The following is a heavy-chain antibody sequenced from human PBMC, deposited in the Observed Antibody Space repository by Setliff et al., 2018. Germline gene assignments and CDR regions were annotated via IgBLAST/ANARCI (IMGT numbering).Heavy chain of an antibody. D-gene: IGHD3-10*01. J-gene: IGHJ1*01. CDR3: ARVDFTMLQGVLGH. Sequence: SATLSLTCTVSGGSMSSFYWGWVRQPPGKGLEWIGSVYYSGYTYYSPSLESRVAISVDTSKNQFSLKVNSVTAADTAVYYCARVDFTMLQGVLGHWGQGTLVTVSS. V-gene: IGHV4-39*07. CDR2: VYYSGYT. CDR1: GGSMSSFY.